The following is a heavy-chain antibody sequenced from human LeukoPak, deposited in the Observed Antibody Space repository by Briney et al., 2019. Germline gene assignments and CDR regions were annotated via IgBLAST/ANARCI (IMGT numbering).Heavy chain of an antibody. Sequence: SETLSLTCTVSGGSINSYYWSWVRQPPGKGLEWIGYIYYSGSTNYNPSLKSRVTISVDTSKNQFSLKLSSVTAADTAVYYCASSRRDYYDSSGYYAWGQGTLVTVSS. J-gene: IGHJ5*02. V-gene: IGHV4-59*01. CDR2: IYYSGST. CDR3: ASSRRDYYDSSGYYA. CDR1: GGSINSYY. D-gene: IGHD3-22*01.